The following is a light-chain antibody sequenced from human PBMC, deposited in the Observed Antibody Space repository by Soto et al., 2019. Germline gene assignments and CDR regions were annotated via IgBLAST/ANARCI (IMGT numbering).Light chain of an antibody. J-gene: IGLJ1*01. CDR1: SSDVGGYKY. Sequence: QSALTQPASVSGSPGQSIAISCTGSSSDVGGYKYVSWYQQHPGKAPKLMIYDVSNRPSGVSDRFSGSTSGNTASLTISGLQSEDEADYYCSSYTSSNSYVFGTGTKLTVL. V-gene: IGLV2-14*03. CDR3: SSYTSSNSYV. CDR2: DVS.